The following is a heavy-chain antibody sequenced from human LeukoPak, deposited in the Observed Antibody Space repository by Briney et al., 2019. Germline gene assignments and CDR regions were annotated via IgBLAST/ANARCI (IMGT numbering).Heavy chain of an antibody. Sequence: GSSYYNPSLKIRVTISVDTSKNQFSLKLSSVTAADTAVYYCARHDFVTIFGVVNNYFDYWGQGTLVTVSS. CDR3: ARHDFVTIFGVVNNYFDY. V-gene: IGHV4-39*01. D-gene: IGHD3-3*01. J-gene: IGHJ4*02. CDR2: GSS.